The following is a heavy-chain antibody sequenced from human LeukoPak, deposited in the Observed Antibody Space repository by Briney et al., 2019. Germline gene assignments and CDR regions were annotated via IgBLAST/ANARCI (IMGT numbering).Heavy chain of an antibody. J-gene: IGHJ6*03. D-gene: IGHD2-15*01. CDR2: ISSSSSYI. CDR1: GFTFSSYS. CDR3: ARSSGAHDYYMDV. Sequence: GGSLRLSCAASGFTFSSYSMNWVRQAPGKGLEWVSSISSSSSYIYYADSVKGRFTISRDNAKNTLYLQMSSLRAEDTAVYYCARSSGAHDYYMDVWGKGTTVTISS. V-gene: IGHV3-21*01.